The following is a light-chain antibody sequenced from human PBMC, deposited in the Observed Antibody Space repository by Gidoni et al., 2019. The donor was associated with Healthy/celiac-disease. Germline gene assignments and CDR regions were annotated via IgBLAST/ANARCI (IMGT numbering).Light chain of an antibody. CDR1: QVIRQY. Sequence: DIQMTQSPSSLSASVGDKVTITCRASQVIRQYLGWSQQKPGKAPKRLIYAASSMESWVPSRFSGSGSGTDFTLTISSLQPEDFATYYCLQHDSSPWTFGQGTKLEIK. V-gene: IGKV1-17*01. J-gene: IGKJ2*01. CDR3: LQHDSSPWT. CDR2: AAS.